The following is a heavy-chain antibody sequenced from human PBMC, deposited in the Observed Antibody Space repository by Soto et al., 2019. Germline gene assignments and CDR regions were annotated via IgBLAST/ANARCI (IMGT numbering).Heavy chain of an antibody. D-gene: IGHD6-19*01. CDR3: ANRRGGAGLALDY. J-gene: IGHJ4*02. CDR2: INPDGGST. Sequence: QVQLVQSGAEVKKPGASVKISCKASGYRFTSYYMHWVRQAPGQGLQWLGIINPDGGSTNYAQKFQDRVTMTRDTSTSTVYMELSSLISEDTAVYYCANRRGGAGLALDYWGQGTLVTVSS. V-gene: IGHV1-46*01. CDR1: GYRFTSYY.